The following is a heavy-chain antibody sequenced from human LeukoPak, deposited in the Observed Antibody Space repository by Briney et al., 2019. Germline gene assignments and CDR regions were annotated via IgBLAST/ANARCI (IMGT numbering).Heavy chain of an antibody. CDR2: ISAYNGNT. CDR1: GYTFTSYG. V-gene: IGHV1-18*01. Sequence: ASVKVSCKASGYTFTSYGISWVRQAPGQGLEWMGWISAYNGNTNYAQKLQGRVTMTTDTSTSTAYMELRSLRSDDTAVYYCARDFSSYYDSTSNYGDAYFDYWGQGTLVTVSS. J-gene: IGHJ4*02. CDR3: ARDFSSYYDSTSNYGDAYFDY. D-gene: IGHD3-22*01.